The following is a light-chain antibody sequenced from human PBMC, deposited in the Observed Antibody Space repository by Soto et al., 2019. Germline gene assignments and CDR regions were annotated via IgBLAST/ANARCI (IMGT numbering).Light chain of an antibody. CDR2: GAS. CDR3: QQYGGSPSIT. CDR1: QSVSSNY. V-gene: IGKV3-20*01. J-gene: IGKJ5*01. Sequence: EIVLTQSPGTLSLSPGERATLSCRASQSVSSNYLAWYQQKPGQAPRLLIYGASSRATGIPDRFSGSGSGTDFTLTISRLEPEDSAVYYCQQYGGSPSITFGQGTRLEIK.